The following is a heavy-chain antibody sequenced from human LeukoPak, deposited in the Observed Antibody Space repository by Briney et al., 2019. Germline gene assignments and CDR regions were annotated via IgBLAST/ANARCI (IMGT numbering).Heavy chain of an antibody. CDR3: AGGYSSSWYFNWFDP. J-gene: IGHJ5*02. D-gene: IGHD6-13*01. Sequence: SETLSLTCAVYGGSFSGFHWNWIRQPPGKGLEWIGDINHSGSTHYNPSLTSRVTISVDPSKNQFSLKLSSVTAADTAVYYCAGGYSSSWYFNWFDPWGQGTLVTVSS. CDR2: INHSGST. V-gene: IGHV4-34*01. CDR1: GGSFSGFH.